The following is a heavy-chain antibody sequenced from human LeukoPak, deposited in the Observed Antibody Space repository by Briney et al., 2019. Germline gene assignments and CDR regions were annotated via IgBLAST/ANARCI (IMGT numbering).Heavy chain of an antibody. J-gene: IGHJ4*02. Sequence: GASVKVSCKASGYSFTSFPIIWVRQAPGQGLEWMGWINAYNGNTNYAQKLQGRVTMTTDTSTSTAFMELRSLTSDDTAVYYCARVMGGSYLDYWGQGTLVIVSS. CDR2: INAYNGNT. CDR1: GYSFTSFP. V-gene: IGHV1-18*01. CDR3: ARVMGGSYLDY. D-gene: IGHD3-16*02.